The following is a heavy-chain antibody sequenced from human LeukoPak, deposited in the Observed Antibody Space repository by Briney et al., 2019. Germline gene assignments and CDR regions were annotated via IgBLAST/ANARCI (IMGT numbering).Heavy chain of an antibody. CDR1: GFTFSSYW. D-gene: IGHD1-26*01. CDR2: IKKDGSDK. CDR3: ARDRGIVGTTGYYYMDV. Sequence: GGSLRLSCAASGFTFSSYWMNWVRQAPGKGLEWVANIKKDGSDKNYLGSVKGRFTISRDNAKNSLYVQMNSLRVEDTAVYYCARDRGIVGTTGYYYMDVWGKGTTVTVSS. V-gene: IGHV3-7*01. J-gene: IGHJ6*03.